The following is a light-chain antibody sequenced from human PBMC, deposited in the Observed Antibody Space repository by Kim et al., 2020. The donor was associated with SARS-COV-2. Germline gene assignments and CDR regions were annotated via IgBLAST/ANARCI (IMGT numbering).Light chain of an antibody. V-gene: IGLV7-46*01. CDR3: LLSYSGARV. J-gene: IGLJ3*02. CDR2: ETS. Sequence: GGRVTLTCGASKGAGTSGQYPYWFKKKPGRAPRTLINETSNKHSWTPDRFAGAGVGGKAALTLSGAQPEDEAEYYCLLSYSGARVFGGGNQLTVL. CDR1: KGAGTSGQY.